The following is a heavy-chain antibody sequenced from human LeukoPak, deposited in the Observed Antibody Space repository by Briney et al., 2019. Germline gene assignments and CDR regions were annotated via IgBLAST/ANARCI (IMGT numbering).Heavy chain of an antibody. CDR1: GYTFTGYY. V-gene: IGHV1-2*02. Sequence: ASVKVSCKASGYTFTGYYMHWVRQAPGQGLEWMGWINPNSGGTNYAQKFQGRVTMTRDTSISTAYMELSRLRSDDTAVYYCAAVAGSTGWFDPWGRGTLVTVSS. CDR3: AAVAGSTGWFDP. CDR2: INPNSGGT. J-gene: IGHJ5*02. D-gene: IGHD6-19*01.